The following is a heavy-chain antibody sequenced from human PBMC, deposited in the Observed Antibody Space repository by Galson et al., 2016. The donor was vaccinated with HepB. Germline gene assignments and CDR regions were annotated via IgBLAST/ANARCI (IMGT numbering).Heavy chain of an antibody. CDR3: ARHPNGMDV. J-gene: IGHJ6*02. CDR2: ISPGDSTT. Sequence: QSGAEVKKPGESLKISCKGSGYSFTNYWIGWVRQMPGKGLEWMGIISPGDSTTRYSPPFHGQVTISADKSISTAYLQWSSLEASDTAIYYCARHPNGMDVWGQGTTVTVSS. V-gene: IGHV5-51*01. CDR1: GYSFTNYW.